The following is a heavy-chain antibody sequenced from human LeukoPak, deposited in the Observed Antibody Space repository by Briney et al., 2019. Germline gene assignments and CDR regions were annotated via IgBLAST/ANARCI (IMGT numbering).Heavy chain of an antibody. CDR1: GGCFSGYY. CDR3: YGSGRGGSFDY. V-gene: IGHV4-34*01. Sequence: SETLSLTCAVYGGCFSGYYWSCLRQPPGKGLEWIGEINHSGSTNYNPSLKSRVTISVDTSKNQFSLKLSSVTAADTAVYYCYGSGRGGSFDYWGQGTLVTVSS. D-gene: IGHD3-10*01. J-gene: IGHJ4*02. CDR2: INHSGST.